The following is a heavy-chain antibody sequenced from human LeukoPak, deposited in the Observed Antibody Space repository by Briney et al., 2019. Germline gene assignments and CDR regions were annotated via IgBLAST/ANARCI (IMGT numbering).Heavy chain of an antibody. CDR2: MNPNSGNT. CDR3: ARGMVVVPSAYYYGMDV. J-gene: IGHJ6*02. CDR1: GYIFPRYD. D-gene: IGHD2-2*01. Sequence: ASVKVSCLASGYIFPRYDLHWVRQAPGQGLEWMGWMNPNSGNTGYAKKFQGRVTMTRNTSISTAYMELSSLRSEDTAVYYCARGMVVVPSAYYYGMDVWGQGTTVTVSS. V-gene: IGHV1-8*01.